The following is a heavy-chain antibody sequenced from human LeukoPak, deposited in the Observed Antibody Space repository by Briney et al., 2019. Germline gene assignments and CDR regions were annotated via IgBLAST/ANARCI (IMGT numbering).Heavy chain of an antibody. Sequence: PGGSLRLSCAASGFTFTNYVMSWVRQAPGKGLKWVSSIRGSGGSTYYADSVKGRFTISRDNSKNTLYLQMNSLRAEDTAVYYCARDYYDFWSGYYLVDYWGQGTLVTVSS. CDR1: GFTFTNYV. V-gene: IGHV3-23*01. CDR3: ARDYYDFWSGYYLVDY. D-gene: IGHD3-3*01. CDR2: IRGSGGST. J-gene: IGHJ4*02.